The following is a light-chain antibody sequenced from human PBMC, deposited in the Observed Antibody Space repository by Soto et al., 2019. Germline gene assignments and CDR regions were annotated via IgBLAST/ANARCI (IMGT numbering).Light chain of an antibody. CDR2: EVS. V-gene: IGLV2-14*01. J-gene: IGLJ1*01. Sequence: ALTQPASVSGSPGQSITISCTGTSSDVGGYNYVSWYQQHPGKAPKLMIYEVSNRPSGVSNRFSGSKSGNTASLTISGLQAEDEADYYCSSYTSSSINYVFGTGTKLTVL. CDR3: SSYTSSSINYV. CDR1: SSDVGGYNY.